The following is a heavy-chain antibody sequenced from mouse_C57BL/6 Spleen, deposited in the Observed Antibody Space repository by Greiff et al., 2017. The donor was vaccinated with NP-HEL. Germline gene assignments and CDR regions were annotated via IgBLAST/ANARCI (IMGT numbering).Heavy chain of an antibody. J-gene: IGHJ3*01. CDR2: IYPGDGDT. D-gene: IGHD1-1*01. CDR3: ARDYGSSYDAY. V-gene: IGHV1-82*01. Sequence: VQLQQSGPELVKPGASVKISCKASGYAFSSSWMNWVKQRPGKGLEWIGRIYPGDGDTNYNGKFKGKATLTADKSSSTAYMQLSSLTSEDSAVYFCARDYGSSYDAYWGQGTLVTVSA. CDR1: GYAFSSSW.